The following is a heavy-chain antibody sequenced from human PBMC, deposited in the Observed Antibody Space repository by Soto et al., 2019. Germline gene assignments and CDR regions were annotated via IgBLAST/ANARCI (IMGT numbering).Heavy chain of an antibody. Sequence: EVPLLESGGGLVQPGGSLRLSCAASGFTFSSYAMSWVRQAPGKGMEWVAAISGSGGSTYYADSVKGRFTISRDNXXNTLYLQMNSLRAEDAAVYYCAKDLVGSNADYFDYWGQGTLVTVSS. CDR2: ISGSGGST. D-gene: IGHD2-15*01. CDR3: AKDLVGSNADYFDY. CDR1: GFTFSSYA. V-gene: IGHV3-23*01. J-gene: IGHJ4*02.